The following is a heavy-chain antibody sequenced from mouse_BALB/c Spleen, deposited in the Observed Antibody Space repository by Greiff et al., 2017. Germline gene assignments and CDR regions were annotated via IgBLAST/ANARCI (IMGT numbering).Heavy chain of an antibody. D-gene: IGHD2-4*01. V-gene: IGHV3-6*02. CDR3: AREPTMITVYAMDY. Sequence: VQLKESGPGLVKPSQSLSLTCSVTGYSITSGYYWNWIRQFPGNKLEWMGYISYDGSNNYHPSLKNRISITRDTSKNKFFLKLNSVTTEDTATYYGAREPTMITVYAMDYWGQGTSVTVSS. CDR1: GYSITSGYY. J-gene: IGHJ4*01. CDR2: ISYDGSN.